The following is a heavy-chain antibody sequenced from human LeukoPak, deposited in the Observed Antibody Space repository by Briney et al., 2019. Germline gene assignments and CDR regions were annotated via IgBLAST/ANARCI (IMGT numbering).Heavy chain of an antibody. CDR2: ISDNEGI. D-gene: IGHD3-22*01. V-gene: IGHV4-34*01. CDR3: AGGLDRSKTGY. J-gene: IGHJ4*02. Sequence: PSETLSLTCSVYSESFSGGYWSWIRQPPGKGLDWIWEISDNEGIKYSPSLKSRVTISVDTSKNQFSLKLTSVTAADTAVYYCAGGLDRSKTGYWGQGSLVTVSS. CDR1: SESFSGGY.